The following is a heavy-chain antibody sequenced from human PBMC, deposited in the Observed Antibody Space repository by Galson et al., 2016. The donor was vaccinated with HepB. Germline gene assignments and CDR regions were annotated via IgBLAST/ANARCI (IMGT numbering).Heavy chain of an antibody. CDR3: ARRRADYLDY. J-gene: IGHJ4*02. CDR1: GYTFINYD. Sequence: SVKVSCKASGYTFINYDINWVRQAPGQGLEWMGWLNPNNDRAGYAQKFQGRVSMSKDTSINTAYMELSSLKSDDTAVYYCARRRADYLDYWGQGTLVTVS. CDR2: LNPNNDRA. V-gene: IGHV1-8*01.